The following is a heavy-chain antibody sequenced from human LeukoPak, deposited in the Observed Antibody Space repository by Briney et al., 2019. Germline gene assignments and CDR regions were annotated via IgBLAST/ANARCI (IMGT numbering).Heavy chain of an antibody. CDR1: GFAFNNYW. V-gene: IGHV3-74*01. CDR3: ARGGGDHAFDI. CDR2: INSDGSDS. Sequence: PGGSLRLSCAASGFAFNNYWMHWVRQAPGKGLVWVSRINSDGSDSIYGDSVKGRFTFSRDNAKNTLFLQLSSLRADDTAVYYCARGGGDHAFDIRGQGTMVTVSS. D-gene: IGHD3-16*01. J-gene: IGHJ3*02.